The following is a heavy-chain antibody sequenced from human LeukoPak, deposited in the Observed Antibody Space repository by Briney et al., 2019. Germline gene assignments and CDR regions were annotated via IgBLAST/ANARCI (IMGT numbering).Heavy chain of an antibody. V-gene: IGHV1-69*06. CDR1: GGTFSSYA. CDR2: IIPIFGTA. CDR3: ARGRCTNGVCPASYFDY. J-gene: IGHJ4*02. Sequence: GASVKVSCKASGGTFSSYAISWVRQAPGQGLEWMGGIIPIFGTANYAQKFQGRVTITADKSTSTAYMELSSLRSEDTAVYYCARGRCTNGVCPASYFDYWGQGTLVTVSS. D-gene: IGHD2-8*01.